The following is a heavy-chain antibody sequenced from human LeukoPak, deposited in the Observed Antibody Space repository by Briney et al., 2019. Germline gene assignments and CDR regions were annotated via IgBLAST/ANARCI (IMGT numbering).Heavy chain of an antibody. V-gene: IGHV4-39*01. CDR2: IYYSGST. CDR1: GGSISSSSYY. CDR3: ARHYYESSGYFDY. Sequence: PSETLSLTCTVSGGSISSSSYYWGWIRQPPGKGLEWIGSIYYSGSTYYNPSLKSRVTISVDTSKNQFSLKLSSVTAADTAVYYCARHYYESSGYFDYWGQGTLVNVSS. D-gene: IGHD3-22*01. J-gene: IGHJ4*02.